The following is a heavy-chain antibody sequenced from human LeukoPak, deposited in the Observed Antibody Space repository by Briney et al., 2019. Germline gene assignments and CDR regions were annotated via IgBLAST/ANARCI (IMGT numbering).Heavy chain of an antibody. J-gene: IGHJ4*02. D-gene: IGHD3-3*01. CDR2: INHSGST. Sequence: SEALPLTCAVYGGSFSGYYWSWIRQPPGKGLEWIGEINHSGSTNYNPSLKSRVTISVDTSKNQFSLKLSSVTAADTAVYYCARRYDFWSGYYRYYFDYWRQGTLVTVSS. CDR1: GGSFSGYY. V-gene: IGHV4-34*01. CDR3: ARRYDFWSGYYRYYFDY.